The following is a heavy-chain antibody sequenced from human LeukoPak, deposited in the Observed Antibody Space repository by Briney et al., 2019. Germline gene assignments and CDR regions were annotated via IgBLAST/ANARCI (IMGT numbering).Heavy chain of an antibody. V-gene: IGHV3-23*01. CDR2: IRGSGGGT. D-gene: IGHD3-10*01. J-gene: IGHJ4*02. CDR3: AREYRGEYYFAY. CDR1: GFTFNSYA. Sequence: GGSLRLSCAASGFTFNSYAMSWVRQAPGKGLEWVSAIRGSGGGTYYADSVKGRFTISRDNSKNTLYLQMNSLRAEDTAVYYCAREYRGEYYFAYWGQGTLVTVSS.